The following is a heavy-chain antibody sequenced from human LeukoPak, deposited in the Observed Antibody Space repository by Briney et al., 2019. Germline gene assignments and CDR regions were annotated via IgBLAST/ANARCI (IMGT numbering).Heavy chain of an antibody. J-gene: IGHJ4*02. D-gene: IGHD6-19*01. Sequence: SGGPLRLSCAASRFTFSSYDMHWVRQAPGKGLEWVALISYDGSNAYYADSVKGRFTISRDNSKNTLYLQMNSLRAEDTTMYYCAKEVGKSSGWYNYFDYWGQGTLVTVSS. CDR2: ISYDGSNA. CDR3: AKEVGKSSGWYNYFDY. CDR1: RFTFSSYD. V-gene: IGHV3-30*18.